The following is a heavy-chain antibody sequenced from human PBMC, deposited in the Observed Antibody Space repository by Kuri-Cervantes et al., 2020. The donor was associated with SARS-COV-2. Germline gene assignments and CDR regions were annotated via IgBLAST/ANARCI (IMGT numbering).Heavy chain of an antibody. Sequence: GSLRLSCTVSGGSISSYYWSWIRQPPGKGLEWIGYIYYSGSTNYNPSLKSRVTISVDTSKNQFSLKLSSVTAADTAVYYCARASEGAFDIWGQGTMVTVSS. CDR2: IYYSGST. CDR3: ARASEGAFDI. V-gene: IGHV4-59*01. J-gene: IGHJ3*02. CDR1: GGSISSYY.